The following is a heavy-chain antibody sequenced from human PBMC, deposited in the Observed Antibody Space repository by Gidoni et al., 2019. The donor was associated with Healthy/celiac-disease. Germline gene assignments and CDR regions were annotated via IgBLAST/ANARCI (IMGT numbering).Heavy chain of an antibody. V-gene: IGHV4-39*01. D-gene: IGHD1-26*01. CDR3: ARQHSGSYNGVMDFQH. CDR2: IDYSGST. J-gene: IGHJ1*01. Sequence: QLQLQESGPGLVKPSETLSLTCTVSGGSSSSSSYYWGWIRQPPGKGLEWIGSIDYSGSTYYNPSLKSRVTISVDTSKNQFSLKLSSVTAADTAVYYWARQHSGSYNGVMDFQHWGQGTLVTVSS. CDR1: GGSSSSSSYY.